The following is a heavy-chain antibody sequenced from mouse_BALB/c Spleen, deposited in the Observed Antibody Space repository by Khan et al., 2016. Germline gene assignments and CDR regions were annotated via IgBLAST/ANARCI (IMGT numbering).Heavy chain of an antibody. D-gene: IGHD1-2*01. CDR1: GYSITSDYA. J-gene: IGHJ1*01. V-gene: IGHV3-2*02. CDR3: TRSPTATRYFDV. Sequence: EVQLQESGPGLVKPSQSLSLTCTVTGYSITSDYAWNWIRQFPGNKLEWMGYIRYSGSTTYNPSLKSRIAITRDTSKNQVFLQLYSVTTEDTATYYCTRSPTATRYFDVWGAGTTVTVSS. CDR2: IRYSGST.